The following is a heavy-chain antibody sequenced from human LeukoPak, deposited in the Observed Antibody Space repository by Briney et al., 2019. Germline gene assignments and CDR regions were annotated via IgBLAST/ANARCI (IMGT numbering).Heavy chain of an antibody. Sequence: GASVKVSCKTSGYTFTDHYIHWVRQAPGQGLEWMGWMNPNTGGTNYAQKFQGRVTMTRDTSISTSYMELNRLTSDDTAMYYCARGVTARGFYYYMDIWGRGTTVTIPS. CDR2: MNPNTGGT. CDR3: ARGVTARGFYYYMDI. D-gene: IGHD2-21*02. J-gene: IGHJ6*03. V-gene: IGHV1-2*02. CDR1: GYTFTDHY.